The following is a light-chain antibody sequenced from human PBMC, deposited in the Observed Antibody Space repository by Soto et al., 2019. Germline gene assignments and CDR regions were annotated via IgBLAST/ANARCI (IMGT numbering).Light chain of an antibody. Sequence: DIVMSQSHDALGLSRWEYDTIKCRCSQSVLYSSSNKNFLAWYQQKPGQPPKLLIYWASLRESGVPDRFSGSGPGTDFTLTLRSLQAGDVAVYYCQQYYSTPTFGGGTKVDIK. CDR3: QQYYSTPT. CDR1: QSVLYSSSNKNF. J-gene: IGKJ4*01. CDR2: WAS. V-gene: IGKV4-1*01.